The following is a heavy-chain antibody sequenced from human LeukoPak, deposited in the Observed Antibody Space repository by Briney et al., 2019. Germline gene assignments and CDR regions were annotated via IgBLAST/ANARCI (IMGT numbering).Heavy chain of an antibody. CDR2: ISSSSSYI. Sequence: PGGSLRLSCAASGFTFSSYSINWVRQAPGKGLEWVSSISSSSSYIYYADSVKGRFTISRDNAKNSLCLQMNSLRAEDTAVYYCARDSSPTPRPCYSSSWYWFDPWGQGTLVTVSS. CDR3: ARDSSPTPRPCYSSSWYWFDP. CDR1: GFTFSSYS. V-gene: IGHV3-21*01. J-gene: IGHJ5*02. D-gene: IGHD6-13*01.